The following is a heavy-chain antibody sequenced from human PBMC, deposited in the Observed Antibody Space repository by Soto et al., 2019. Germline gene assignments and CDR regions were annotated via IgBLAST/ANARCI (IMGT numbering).Heavy chain of an antibody. D-gene: IGHD2-15*01. V-gene: IGHV1-18*01. J-gene: IGHJ4*02. CDR2: ISGNNGNT. Sequence: QVQLVQSGAEVKKPGASVKVSCKTSGYTFTTYGVSWVRQAPGLGLEWMGWISGNNGNTNSAPKFHGRVSMTTDTATSTAYMELRSLRSDDTAVYYCASDERAYCSGGNCEHYFDYWGQGTLVTVSS. CDR1: GYTFTTYG. CDR3: ASDERAYCSGGNCEHYFDY.